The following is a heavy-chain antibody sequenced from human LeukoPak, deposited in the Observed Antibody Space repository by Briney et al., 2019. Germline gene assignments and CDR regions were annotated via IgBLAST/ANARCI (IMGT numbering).Heavy chain of an antibody. Sequence: GGSLRLSCAASGFTFTNSAMGWVRQSPGKGLEWVSSITSGGTYTYYADSVKGRFTTSRDNAKNSLSLQLSSLRAEDTAVYYCARGHYDILTASYKWTPDYWGQGILVTVSS. CDR2: ITSGGTYT. V-gene: IGHV3-21*06. J-gene: IGHJ4*02. CDR1: GFTFTNSA. CDR3: ARGHYDILTASYKWTPDY. D-gene: IGHD3-9*01.